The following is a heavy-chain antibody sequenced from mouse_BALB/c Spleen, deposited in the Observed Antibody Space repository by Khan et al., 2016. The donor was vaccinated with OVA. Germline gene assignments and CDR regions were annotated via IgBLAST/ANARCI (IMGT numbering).Heavy chain of an antibody. CDR3: ERGNWAWIAY. J-gene: IGHJ3*01. CDR2: ISSDSITL. D-gene: IGHD4-1*01. V-gene: IGHV5-17*02. Sequence: EVQVVESGGGLVQPGGSRKLACAASGFTFSSFGMHWVRQAPEKGLEWVAYISSDSITLYYADTVKGRFTISRDNPRNTLFLQMTSLRSEDTAMYYCERGNWAWIAYWGQGTLVTVSA. CDR1: GFTFSSFG.